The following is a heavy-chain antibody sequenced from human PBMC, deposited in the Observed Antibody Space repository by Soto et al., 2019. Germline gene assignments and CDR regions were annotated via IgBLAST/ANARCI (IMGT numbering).Heavy chain of an antibody. D-gene: IGHD1-26*01. CDR1: GFTFSSYG. Sequence: PWGSLRLSCSVSGFTFSSYGMHWVRQPPGKGLEWVAVISYDGSNKYYADCVKGRITISKDNTKNTLYMQMNSLRAEDTAVYYWAKGPKLELQPPFDPWGQGTLVTVSS. CDR3: AKGPKLELQPPFDP. V-gene: IGHV3-30*18. CDR2: ISYDGSNK. J-gene: IGHJ5*02.